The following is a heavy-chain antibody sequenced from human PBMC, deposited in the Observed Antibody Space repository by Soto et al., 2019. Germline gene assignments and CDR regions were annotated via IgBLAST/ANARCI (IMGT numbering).Heavy chain of an antibody. CDR1: GGSISSSSYY. D-gene: IGHD6-19*01. J-gene: IGHJ5*02. Sequence: SETLSLTCSVSGGSISSSSYYWGWISQPPGKGLEWIGSIYYSGSIYYNPSLKSRVTISVDTSKNQFSLKLSSVTAAETAVYYCARQSSGWYNWFDPWGQGTLVTVS. CDR3: ARQSSGWYNWFDP. CDR2: IYYSGSI. V-gene: IGHV4-39*01.